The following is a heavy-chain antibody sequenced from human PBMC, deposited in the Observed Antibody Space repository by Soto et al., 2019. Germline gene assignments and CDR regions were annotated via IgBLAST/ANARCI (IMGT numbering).Heavy chain of an antibody. CDR1: GFTFSNYW. CDR2: INSDGSVS. CDR3: ARADCVGGTCYSLAGSFYYYMDV. D-gene: IGHD2-15*01. Sequence: EVQLVESGGGLVQPGGSLRLSCAASGFTFSNYWMYRVRQAPGKGLVWVSRINSDGSVSSYADSVKGRLTISRDNVKNTLYLQMDSLRAEDTAVYYCARADCVGGTCYSLAGSFYYYMDVWGKGTTVTVFS. V-gene: IGHV3-74*01. J-gene: IGHJ6*03.